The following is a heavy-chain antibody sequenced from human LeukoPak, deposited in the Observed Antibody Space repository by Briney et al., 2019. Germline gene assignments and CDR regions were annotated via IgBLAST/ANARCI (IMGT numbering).Heavy chain of an antibody. V-gene: IGHV3-53*01. CDR3: ASSNYEFWSGYLGIYYYYGVDV. CDR2: IYSGGRT. D-gene: IGHD3-3*01. CDR1: GFSVSSNY. Sequence: GGSLRLSCAASGFSVSSNYMSWVRQAPGKGLEWVSLIYSGGRTYYADSVKGRFTISRDDSKNTVHLLMNSLRAEDTALYYCASSNYEFWSGYLGIYYYYGVDVWGLGTTVTVSS. J-gene: IGHJ6*02.